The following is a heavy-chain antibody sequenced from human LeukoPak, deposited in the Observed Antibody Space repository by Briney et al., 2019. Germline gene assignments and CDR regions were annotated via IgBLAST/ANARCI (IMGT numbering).Heavy chain of an antibody. CDR3: ARAGGTIMVGPLDV. V-gene: IGHV1-46*01. CDR1: GYTFTSNY. Sequence: ASVKVSCKAFGYTFTSNYMHWVRQAPGQGPEWMGVISPSGGSTTYAQKFQGRVTLTRDMSTSTDYLELSSLRSEDTAVYYCARAGGTIMVGPLDVWGKGTTVTVSS. CDR2: ISPSGGST. D-gene: IGHD5-12*01. J-gene: IGHJ6*04.